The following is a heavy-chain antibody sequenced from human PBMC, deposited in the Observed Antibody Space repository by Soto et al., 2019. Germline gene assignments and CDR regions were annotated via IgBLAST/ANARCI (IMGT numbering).Heavy chain of an antibody. V-gene: IGHV3-30-3*01. D-gene: IGHD1-1*01. CDR3: ARVTPGDNLYYFSGLDF. J-gene: IGHJ6*02. CDR2: ISYEGSNT. Sequence: GGSLRLSCVASGFTFDTYGIHWVRQAPGKGLQWVALISYEGSNTYYADSVRGRFTISRDNSKNTLYLQMNTLRPEDTGLYYCARVTPGDNLYYFSGLDFWGQGTSVTVSS. CDR1: GFTFDTYG.